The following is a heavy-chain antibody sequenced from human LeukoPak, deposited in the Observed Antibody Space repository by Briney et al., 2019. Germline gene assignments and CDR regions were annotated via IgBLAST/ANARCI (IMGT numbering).Heavy chain of an antibody. CDR2: IIPIFGTA. J-gene: IGHJ5*02. CDR1: GGTFSSYA. V-gene: IGHV1-69*13. CDR3: TGGLVRAMAHNWFDP. Sequence: ASVKVSCKASGGTFSSYAISWVRQAPGQGLEWMGGIIPIFGTANYAQKFQGRVTITADESTSTAYMELSSLRSEDTAVYYCTGGLVRAMAHNWFDPWGQGTLVTVSS. D-gene: IGHD5-18*01.